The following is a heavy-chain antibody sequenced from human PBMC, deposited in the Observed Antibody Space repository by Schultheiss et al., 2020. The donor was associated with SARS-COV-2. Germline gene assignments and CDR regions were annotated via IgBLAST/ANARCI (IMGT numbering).Heavy chain of an antibody. CDR1: GLTYNSYE. D-gene: IGHD6-19*01. CDR3: AGGSGWLIDY. J-gene: IGHJ4*02. Sequence: GGSLRLSCVASGLTYNSYEMNWVRQAPGKGLEWISFIDTSGTILYADSVKGRFTISRDNARNSVYLQMNSLRAEDTAVYYCAGGSGWLIDYWGQGTLVTVSS. V-gene: IGHV3-48*03. CDR2: IDTSGTI.